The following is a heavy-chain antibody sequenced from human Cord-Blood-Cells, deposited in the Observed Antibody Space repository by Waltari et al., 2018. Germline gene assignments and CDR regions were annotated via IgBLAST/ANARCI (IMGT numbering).Heavy chain of an antibody. CDR3: ARAFSSSIAARPGYFDL. J-gene: IGHJ2*01. D-gene: IGHD6-6*01. V-gene: IGHV4-30-4*01. CDR2: IYYSGRT. Sequence: QVQLQESGPGLVKPSQTLSLTCTVSGGSISSGDYYWSWIRQPPGKGLEWIGYIYYSGRTYYNPSLKSRVTISVDTSKNQFSLKLSSVTAADTAVYYCARAFSSSIAARPGYFDLWGRGTLVTVSS. CDR1: GGSISSGDYY.